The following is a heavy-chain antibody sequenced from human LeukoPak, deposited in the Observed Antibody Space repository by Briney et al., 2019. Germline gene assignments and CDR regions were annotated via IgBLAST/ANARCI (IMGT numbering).Heavy chain of an antibody. CDR1: GGSISSSSYY. Sequence: SETLSHTCTVSGGSISSSSYYWGWIRQPPGKGLEWIGSIYYSGSTYYNPSLKSRVTISVDTSKNQFSLKLSSVTAADTAVYYCARGPRRRSSSASQGFDPWGQGTLVTVSS. CDR3: ARGPRRRSSSASQGFDP. CDR2: IYYSGST. J-gene: IGHJ5*02. D-gene: IGHD6-13*01. V-gene: IGHV4-39*01.